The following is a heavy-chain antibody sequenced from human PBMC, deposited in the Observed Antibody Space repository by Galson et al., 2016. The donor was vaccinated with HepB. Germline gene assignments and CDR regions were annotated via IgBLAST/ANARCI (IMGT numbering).Heavy chain of an antibody. V-gene: IGHV3-30*03. CDR3: AHLTIWEKWSVP. Sequence: SLRLSCAASGLTLSSYGMHWVRRAPGKGLEWVALISYDASNKYYADSVKGRFTLSRDNSKSILYLQMDRLRPEDTATYYCAHLTIWEKWSVPWGQGTLVIVSS. CDR2: ISYDASNK. J-gene: IGHJ5*01. CDR1: GLTLSSYG. D-gene: IGHD7-27*01.